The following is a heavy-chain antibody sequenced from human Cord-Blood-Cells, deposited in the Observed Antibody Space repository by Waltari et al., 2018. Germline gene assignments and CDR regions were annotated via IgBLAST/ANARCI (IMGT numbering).Heavy chain of an antibody. Sequence: QVQLVQSGAEVKKPGASVKVSCKASGYTFTRYDINCVRQATGQGLEWMGWMNPNSGNTGYAQKFQGRVTITRNTSISTAYMELSSLRSEDTAVYYCATWGYSSSYDAFDIWGQGTMVTVSS. V-gene: IGHV1-8*03. CDR3: ATWGYSSSYDAFDI. CDR1: GYTFTRYD. D-gene: IGHD6-6*01. CDR2: MNPNSGNT. J-gene: IGHJ3*02.